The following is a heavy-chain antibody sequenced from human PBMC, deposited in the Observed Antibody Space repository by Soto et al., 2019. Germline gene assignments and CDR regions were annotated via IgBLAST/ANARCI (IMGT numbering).Heavy chain of an antibody. J-gene: IGHJ6*02. D-gene: IGHD2-15*01. CDR1: GVSITSYY. V-gene: IGHV4-4*07. CDR2: ITTDGLG. Sequence: QVQLEESGPGLVRPSETLSLTCSVSGVSITSYYWSWIQQSAGGGLEWMGRITTDGLGTYSPSFKSRLTMSLDTSKNQVSLRLISVTAADTAVYFCARVPVAVAATEDYYGLDVWGQGTTVTVSS. CDR3: ARVPVAVAATEDYYGLDV.